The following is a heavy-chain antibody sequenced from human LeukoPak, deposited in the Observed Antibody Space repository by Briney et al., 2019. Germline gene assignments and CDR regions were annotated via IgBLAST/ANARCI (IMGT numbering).Heavy chain of an antibody. D-gene: IGHD3-10*01. CDR1: GFTFSNAW. V-gene: IGHV3-15*01. J-gene: IGHJ4*02. Sequence: GGSLRLSCAASGFTFSNAWMSWVRQAPEKGLEWVGRIKSKTDGGTTDYAAPVRGRFTISRDDSKNTLYLQMNSLKTEDTAVYYCITVLAYYGSGSYFDYWGQGTLVTVSS. CDR3: ITVLAYYGSGSYFDY. CDR2: IKSKTDGGTT.